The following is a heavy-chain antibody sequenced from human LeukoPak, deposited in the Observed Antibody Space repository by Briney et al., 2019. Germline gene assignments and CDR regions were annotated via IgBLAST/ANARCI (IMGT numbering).Heavy chain of an antibody. V-gene: IGHV4-4*02. Sequence: SETLSLTCAVSGGSISSSNWWSWVRQPPGKGLEWIGEIYHSGSTNYNPSLKSRVTISVDKSKNQFSLKLSSVTAADTAVYYCARVTSGSYKPYDAFDIWGQGTMVTVSS. CDR1: GGSISSSNW. CDR3: ARVTSGSYKPYDAFDI. J-gene: IGHJ3*02. D-gene: IGHD1-26*01. CDR2: IYHSGST.